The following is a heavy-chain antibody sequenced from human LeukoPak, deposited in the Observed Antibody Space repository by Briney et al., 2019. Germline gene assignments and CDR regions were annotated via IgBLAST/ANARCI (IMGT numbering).Heavy chain of an antibody. CDR2: ISGSADST. Sequence: GGSLRLSCAASGFTFISYAMSWVRQAPGKGLEWVSAISGSADSTYYADSVKGRFTITRDNSKNTLYLQVNSLRAEDTAVYYCATPLPRYYYYYMDVWGKGTTVTVSS. D-gene: IGHD1-14*01. CDR1: GFTFISYA. V-gene: IGHV3-23*01. CDR3: ATPLPRYYYYYMDV. J-gene: IGHJ6*03.